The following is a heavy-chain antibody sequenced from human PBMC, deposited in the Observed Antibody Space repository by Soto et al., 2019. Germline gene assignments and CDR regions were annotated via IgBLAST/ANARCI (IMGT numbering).Heavy chain of an antibody. CDR2: ISGSGRTT. J-gene: IGHJ4*02. CDR1: GFTFSSYA. V-gene: IGHV3-23*01. CDR3: AKDALEYTQPYYFDY. D-gene: IGHD3-3*01. Sequence: EVQLLESGGGLVQPGGSLRLSCAASGFTFSSYAMSWVRQAPGKGLEWVSAISGSGRTTYYADSVKGRFTISRDNSKNTLYLQMNSLRAEDTAVYYCAKDALEYTQPYYFDYCGQGTQVTVSS.